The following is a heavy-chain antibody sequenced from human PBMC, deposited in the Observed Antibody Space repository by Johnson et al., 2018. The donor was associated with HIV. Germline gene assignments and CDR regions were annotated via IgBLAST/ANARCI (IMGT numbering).Heavy chain of an antibody. CDR3: ARPDYDILAGAFDI. Sequence: VQLVESGGGVVQPGRSLRLSCAASGFTVSSNYMSWVRQAPGKGLEWVSVIYSGGSTYYADSVKGRFTLSRDNSKNRLYLQMNSLRVEDTAVYYCARPDYDILAGAFDIWGQGTMVTVAS. CDR1: GFTVSSNY. V-gene: IGHV3-66*01. CDR2: IYSGGST. D-gene: IGHD3-9*01. J-gene: IGHJ3*02.